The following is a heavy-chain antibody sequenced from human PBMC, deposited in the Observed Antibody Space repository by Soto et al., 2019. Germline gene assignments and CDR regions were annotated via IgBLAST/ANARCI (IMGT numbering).Heavy chain of an antibody. CDR1: GFSLISYY. D-gene: IGHD3-16*01. CDR2: IYTSGST. CDR3: ARGRPLRAFDI. V-gene: IGHV4-4*07. J-gene: IGHJ3*02. Sequence: ETLSLTCPVSGFSLISYYWIWLRQPAGKGLEWIGRIYTSGSTNYNPSLKSRVTMSVDTSKNQFSLKLSSVTAADTAVYYCARGRPLRAFDIWGQGTMVTVS.